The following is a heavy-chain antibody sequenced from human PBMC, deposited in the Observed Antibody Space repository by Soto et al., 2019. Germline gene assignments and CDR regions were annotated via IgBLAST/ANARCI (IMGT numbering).Heavy chain of an antibody. CDR3: ARSYGDLPDY. V-gene: IGHV4-59*08. CDR1: GGSIGTYF. J-gene: IGHJ4*02. D-gene: IGHD4-17*01. CDR2: IYYSGST. Sequence: QVQLQESGPGLVKPSETLSLNCSVSGGSIGTYFWGWIRQPPGKGLEWIGHIYYSGSTSYTPSLRSRVTISLDTSKNQFSLRLRSVSAADTAVYYCARSYGDLPDYWGQGTLVTVSS.